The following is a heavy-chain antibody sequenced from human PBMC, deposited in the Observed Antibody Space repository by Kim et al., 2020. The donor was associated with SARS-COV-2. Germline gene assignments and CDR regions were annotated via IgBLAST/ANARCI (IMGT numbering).Heavy chain of an antibody. D-gene: IGHD1-26*01. J-gene: IGHJ6*02. V-gene: IGHV3-48*02. Sequence: RFPISRDNAKNSLYLQMNSLRDEDTAVYYCARAYSGSYHTFFNYYYGMDVWGQGTTVTVSS. CDR3: ARAYSGSYHTFFNYYYGMDV.